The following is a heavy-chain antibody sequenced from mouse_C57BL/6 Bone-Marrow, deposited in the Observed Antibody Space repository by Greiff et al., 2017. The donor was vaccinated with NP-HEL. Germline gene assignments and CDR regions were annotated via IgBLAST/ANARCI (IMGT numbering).Heavy chain of an antibody. V-gene: IGHV10-1*01. CDR1: GFSFNTYA. CDR3: VGGGFYAMDY. Sequence: EVNVVESGGGLVQPKGSLKLSCAASGFSFNTYAMNWVRQAPGKGLEWVARIRSKSNNYATYYADSVKDRFTISRDDSESMLYLQMNNLKTEDTAMYYCVGGGFYAMDYWGQGTSVTVSS. CDR2: IRSKSNNYAT. J-gene: IGHJ4*01.